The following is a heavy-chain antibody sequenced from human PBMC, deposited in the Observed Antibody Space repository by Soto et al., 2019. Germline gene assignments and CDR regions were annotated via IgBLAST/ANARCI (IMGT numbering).Heavy chain of an antibody. D-gene: IGHD6-19*01. CDR1: GYTFTSYG. Sequence: QVQLVQSGAEVKKPGASVKVSCKASGYTFTSYGISWVRQAPGQGLEWMGWVNAYNGNTNYAQKFQGRVTMTTDTSTSPAYMKLRSLRSHDTAVYYCAREAVSGRPGFDYWGQGTLVTVSS. CDR2: VNAYNGNT. V-gene: IGHV1-18*01. J-gene: IGHJ4*02. CDR3: AREAVSGRPGFDY.